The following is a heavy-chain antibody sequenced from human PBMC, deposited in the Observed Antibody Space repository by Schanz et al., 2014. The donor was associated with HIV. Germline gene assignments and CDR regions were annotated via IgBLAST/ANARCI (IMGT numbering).Heavy chain of an antibody. CDR3: ARETSGFSTSWPPRYHYYGMDV. CDR2: IGSGGGRT. CDR1: GFTFSTYG. Sequence: QVQLVESGGGVVQPGRSLRLSCAASGFTFSTYGMHWVRQAPGKGLEWVSLIGSGGGRTYYADSVKGRVTISRDNSKNTLFLQMNSLRAEDTAVYYCARETSGFSTSWPPRYHYYGMDVWGQGTLVTVSS. J-gene: IGHJ6*02. D-gene: IGHD6-13*01. V-gene: IGHV3-NL1*01.